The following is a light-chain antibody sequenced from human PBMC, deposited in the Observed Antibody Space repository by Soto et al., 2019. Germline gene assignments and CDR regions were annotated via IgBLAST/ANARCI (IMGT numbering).Light chain of an antibody. CDR1: SSDVGGYHY. CDR3: SSYTSSSTLV. J-gene: IGLJ1*01. CDR2: EVS. Sequence: QSALTQPASVSGSPGQSITISCTGTSSDVGGYHYVSWYQQHPGKAPKLMIYEVSNRPSGVSNRFSGSKSGNTASLTISGLQAEDEADYYCSSYTSSSTLVFGTGTKRTVL. V-gene: IGLV2-14*01.